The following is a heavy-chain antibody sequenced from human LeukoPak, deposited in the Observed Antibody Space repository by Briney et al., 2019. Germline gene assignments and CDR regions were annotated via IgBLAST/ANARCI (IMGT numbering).Heavy chain of an antibody. V-gene: IGHV4-4*02. D-gene: IGHD6-19*01. CDR1: GGSISTNNW. CDR3: AREVAAGSYRDFDY. J-gene: IGHJ4*02. CDR2: IYHSGST. Sequence: PSETLSLTCAVSGGSISTNNWWHWVRQSPGKGLEWIGEIYHSGSTNYNPSLKSRVTISVDTSKNQFSLKVNSVTAADTATYYCAREVAAGSYRDFDYWGQGTLVTVSS.